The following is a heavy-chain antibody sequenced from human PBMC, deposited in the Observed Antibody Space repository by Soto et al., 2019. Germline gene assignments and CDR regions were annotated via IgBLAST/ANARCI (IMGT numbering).Heavy chain of an antibody. D-gene: IGHD3-9*01. CDR3: ARERRYKSNYGMDV. V-gene: IGHV1-69*12. CDR2: IIPIFGTA. CDR1: GGTFSIYA. Sequence: QVQLVQSGSEVKKPGSSVKVSCKSSGGTFSIYAISWVRQAPGQGLEWMGGIIPIFGTANYAKKFQGRVTITADESTSTAYMELSSLRSEDTAVYYCARERRYKSNYGMDVWGQGTTVTVSS. J-gene: IGHJ6*02.